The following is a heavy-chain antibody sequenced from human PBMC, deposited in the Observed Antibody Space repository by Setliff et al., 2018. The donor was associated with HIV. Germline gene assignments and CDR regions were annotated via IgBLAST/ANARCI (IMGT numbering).Heavy chain of an antibody. CDR3: ARQRRAAAGPDY. CDR1: SESFSGYY. Sequence: SETLSLTCAVYSESFSGYYWSWIRQPPGKGLEWIGEINHSGITIYSPSLTSRVTISVNTSKNQFSLKLSSVTAADTAVYYCARQRRAAAGPDYWGQGTLVTVSS. J-gene: IGHJ4*02. CDR2: INHSGIT. V-gene: IGHV4-34*01. D-gene: IGHD6-13*01.